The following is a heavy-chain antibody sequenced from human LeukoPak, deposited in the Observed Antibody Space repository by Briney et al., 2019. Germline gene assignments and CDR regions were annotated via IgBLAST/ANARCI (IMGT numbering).Heavy chain of an antibody. V-gene: IGHV4-34*01. CDR1: GGSLSGYY. Sequence: SETLSLTCAVYGGSLSGYYWSWIRQSPGKGLEWIGEGGDRGGTKYSPSLKSRVTISADTSKNQFSLKLNPVTAADTAVYYCAKNGQTGFSFDPWGQGTLVTVSS. CDR2: GGDRGGT. CDR3: AKNGQTGFSFDP. J-gene: IGHJ5*02. D-gene: IGHD3-9*01.